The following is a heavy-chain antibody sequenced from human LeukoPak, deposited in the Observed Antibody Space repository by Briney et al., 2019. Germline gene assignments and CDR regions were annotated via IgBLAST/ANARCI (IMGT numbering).Heavy chain of an antibody. Sequence: ASVTVSCTASGYTFTCYYMHWVRHGPGQGQEWKGWINPNSGGTNYAQKFQGRVTMTREKSIRTAYMERNRLRSDDTAVYYCARGRTVDGVATITFDYWGQGALVTVSS. CDR1: GYTFTCYY. J-gene: IGHJ4*02. CDR3: ARGRTVDGVATITFDY. D-gene: IGHD5-12*01. CDR2: INPNSGGT. V-gene: IGHV1-2*02.